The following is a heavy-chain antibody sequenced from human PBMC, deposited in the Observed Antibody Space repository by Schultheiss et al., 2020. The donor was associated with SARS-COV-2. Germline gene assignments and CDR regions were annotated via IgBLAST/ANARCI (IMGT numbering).Heavy chain of an antibody. Sequence: GGSLRLSCAASGFTVSSNYMSWVRQAPGKGLEWVSSISSSSSYIYYADSVKGRFTISRDNAKNSLYLQMNSLRAEDTAVYYCARGADIVVVPAAPADRDAFDIWGQGTMVTVSS. CDR2: ISSSSSYI. J-gene: IGHJ3*02. CDR1: GFTVSSNY. V-gene: IGHV3-21*01. CDR3: ARGADIVVVPAAPADRDAFDI. D-gene: IGHD2-2*01.